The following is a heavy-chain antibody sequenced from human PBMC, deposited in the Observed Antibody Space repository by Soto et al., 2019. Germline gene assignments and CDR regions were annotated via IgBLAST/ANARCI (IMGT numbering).Heavy chain of an antibody. CDR3: AKERSSGWSLDY. CDR1: GFTFSNYA. Sequence: GGSLRLSCAASGFTFSNYAMSWVRQGPGKGLEWVSAISGNDGSTYYADSVKGRFTVSRDNSKNTLYLQMNSLRAEDTAVFYCAKERSSGWSLDYWGQGTLVTVSS. V-gene: IGHV3-23*01. CDR2: ISGNDGST. J-gene: IGHJ4*02. D-gene: IGHD6-19*01.